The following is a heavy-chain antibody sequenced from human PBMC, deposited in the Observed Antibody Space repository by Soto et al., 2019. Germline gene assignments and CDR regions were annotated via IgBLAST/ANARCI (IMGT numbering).Heavy chain of an antibody. V-gene: IGHV1-18*01. Sequence: QVQLVQSGAEVKKPGASVKVSCKASGYTFTSYSISWVRQAPGQGLEWMGWINPYNGNTNYAQKLQGRVTMTTDPPTSTAYMELRSLRSDDTAVYYCARDLAAAGPFDYWGQGTLVTVSS. CDR2: INPYNGNT. CDR1: GYTFTSYS. D-gene: IGHD6-13*01. CDR3: ARDLAAAGPFDY. J-gene: IGHJ4*02.